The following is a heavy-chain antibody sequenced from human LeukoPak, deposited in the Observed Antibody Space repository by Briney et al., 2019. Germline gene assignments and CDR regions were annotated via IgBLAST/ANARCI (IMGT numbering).Heavy chain of an antibody. J-gene: IGHJ4*02. Sequence: GGSLRLSCAASGFTFSSYSMNWVRQAPGKGLEWVSSISSSRSYIYYADSVKGRFTISRDNAKNSLYLQMNSLRAEDTAVYYCAVDLASGTYDYWGQGTLVTVSS. CDR1: GFTFSSYS. D-gene: IGHD3-10*01. CDR3: AVDLASGTYDY. CDR2: ISSSRSYI. V-gene: IGHV3-21*01.